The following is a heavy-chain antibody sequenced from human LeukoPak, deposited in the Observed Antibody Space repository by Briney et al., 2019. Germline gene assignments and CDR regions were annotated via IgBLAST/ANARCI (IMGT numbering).Heavy chain of an antibody. CDR3: ARGSYYSGSGYTNWYFDL. Sequence: GGSLRLSCAASGFTFSNYWMNWIRQAPGKGLEWVANIKQDGSEKYYVDSVRGRFTISRDNAKNSLYLQMNSLRAEDTAVYYCARGSYYSGSGYTNWYFDLWGRGTLVTVSS. CDR2: IKQDGSEK. CDR1: GFTFSNYW. D-gene: IGHD3-10*01. J-gene: IGHJ2*01. V-gene: IGHV3-7*04.